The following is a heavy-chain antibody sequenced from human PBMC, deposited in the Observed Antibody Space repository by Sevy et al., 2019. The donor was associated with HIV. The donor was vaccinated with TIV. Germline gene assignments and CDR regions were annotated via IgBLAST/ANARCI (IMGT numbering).Heavy chain of an antibody. V-gene: IGHV1-24*01. D-gene: IGHD1-26*01. J-gene: IGHJ4*02. Sequence: ASVKVSCKVSGYTLTELSMHWVRQAPGKGLEWMGGFDPEDGETIYAQKFQGRVTMTEDTSTDTAYMELSSLRSEDTAMYYCATAGVGATNELIFDYWGQGTLVTVSS. CDR3: ATAGVGATNELIFDY. CDR2: FDPEDGET. CDR1: GYTLTELS.